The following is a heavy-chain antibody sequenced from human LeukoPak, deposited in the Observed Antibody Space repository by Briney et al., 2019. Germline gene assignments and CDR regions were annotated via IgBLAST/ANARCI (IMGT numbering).Heavy chain of an antibody. Sequence: SQTLSLTCAGSGGSLSRGGYSRSWLRQPPGTGREWIGYIYHSGSTYDDPSLKSRVTISVDRSKNQFSLKLSSVTAADTAVYYWARVVAHACDIWGQGTRVSV. D-gene: IGHD2-15*01. V-gene: IGHV4-30-2*01. CDR1: GGSLSRGGYS. J-gene: IGHJ3*02. CDR3: ARVVAHACDI. CDR2: IYHSGST.